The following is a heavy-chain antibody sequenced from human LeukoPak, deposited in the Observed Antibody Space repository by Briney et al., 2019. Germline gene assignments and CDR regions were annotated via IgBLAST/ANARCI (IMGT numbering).Heavy chain of an antibody. CDR2: INNDGTAT. CDR3: ATVSEY. V-gene: IGHV3-74*01. J-gene: IGHJ4*02. Sequence: GGSLRLSCAASGFTFNYFWMHWVRQVPGKGLVWVSGINNDGTATYYADSVKGRFTISRDNAKNTVYLHMNGLRAEYTTVYYCATVSEYWGQGTLVTVSS. CDR1: GFTFNYFW.